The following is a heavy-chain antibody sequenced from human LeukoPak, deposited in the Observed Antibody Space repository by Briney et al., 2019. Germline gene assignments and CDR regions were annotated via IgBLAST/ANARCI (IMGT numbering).Heavy chain of an antibody. CDR2: IWYDGSSK. CDR1: GFTFSSSG. D-gene: IGHD2/OR15-2a*01. V-gene: IGHV3-33*01. Sequence: GGSLRLSCAASGFTFSSSGMHWVRQAPGKGLEWVALIWYDGSSKYYAGSVKGRFTISRDNSKNTLYLQMNSLRAEDTALYYCARDLGYLSSWGQGTPVTVSS. CDR3: ARDLGYLSS. J-gene: IGHJ5*02.